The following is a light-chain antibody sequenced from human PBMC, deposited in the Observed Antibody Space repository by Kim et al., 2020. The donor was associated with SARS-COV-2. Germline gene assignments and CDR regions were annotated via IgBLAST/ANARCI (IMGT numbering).Light chain of an antibody. J-gene: IGLJ1*01. CDR3: SSYTSSSTYYV. CDR2: DVS. CDR1: SSDIGGYKY. V-gene: IGLV2-14*01. Sequence: QSALTQPASVSGSPGQSITISCTGTSSDIGGYKYVSWYQQHPGKAPKLMIYDVSKRPSGVANRFSGSKSGNTASLTISGLQAGDEADYYCSSYTSSSTYYVFGTGT.